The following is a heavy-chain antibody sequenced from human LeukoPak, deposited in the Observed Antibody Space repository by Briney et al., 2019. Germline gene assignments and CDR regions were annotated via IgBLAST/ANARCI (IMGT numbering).Heavy chain of an antibody. CDR1: GGTFSSYA. J-gene: IGHJ3*02. CDR3: ASMPSTAPNKKNRRYGDYSVDI. D-gene: IGHD4-17*01. V-gene: IGHV1-69*06. Sequence: SVKVSCKASGGTFSSYAISWVRQAPGQGLEWMGGIIPIFGTANYAQKFQGRVTITADKSTSTAYMELSSLRSEDTAVYYCASMPSTAPNKKNRRYGDYSVDIWGQGTMVTVSS. CDR2: IIPIFGTA.